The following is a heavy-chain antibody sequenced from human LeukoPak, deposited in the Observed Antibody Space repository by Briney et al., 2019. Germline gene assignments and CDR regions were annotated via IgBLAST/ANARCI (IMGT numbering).Heavy chain of an antibody. V-gene: IGHV1-46*01. D-gene: IGHD1-26*01. CDR2: INPSGGST. Sequence: ASVEVSCKASGYTFTNYYMHWVRQAPGQGLEWMGIINPSGGSTTYAQKFQGRVTMTRDTSTSTAYMELSSLRSEDAAVYYCARDLSGNKYGHFDYWGQGTLVTVSS. J-gene: IGHJ4*02. CDR3: ARDLSGNKYGHFDY. CDR1: GYTFTNYY.